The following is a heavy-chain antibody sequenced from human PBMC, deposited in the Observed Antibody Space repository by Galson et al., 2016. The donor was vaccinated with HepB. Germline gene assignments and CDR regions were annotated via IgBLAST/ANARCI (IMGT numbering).Heavy chain of an antibody. D-gene: IGHD6-19*01. Sequence: SLRLSCAASGFTFNSYGLHWVRQAPGKGLEWVAVISYDGSDKYYADSVKGRFTTSRDNSKNTLYLQMNSLRADDTAVYYCAKDLGAVAALWAFDVWGQGTMVTVSS. V-gene: IGHV3-30*18. CDR3: AKDLGAVAALWAFDV. CDR1: GFTFNSYG. J-gene: IGHJ3*01. CDR2: ISYDGSDK.